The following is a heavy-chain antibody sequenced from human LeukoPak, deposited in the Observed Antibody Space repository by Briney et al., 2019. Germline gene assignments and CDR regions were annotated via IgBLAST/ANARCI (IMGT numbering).Heavy chain of an antibody. V-gene: IGHV3-23*01. D-gene: IGHD3-22*01. CDR1: GFTFSSYA. CDR2: FSGSGGST. J-gene: IGHJ4*02. Sequence: GGSLRLSCAASGFTFSSYAMSWVRQAPGKGLEWVSAFSGSGGSTYYADSVKGRFTISRDSSKNTLYLQMNSLRAEDTAVYYCAKFYYDSSGYLGYFDYWGQGTLVTVSS. CDR3: AKFYYDSSGYLGYFDY.